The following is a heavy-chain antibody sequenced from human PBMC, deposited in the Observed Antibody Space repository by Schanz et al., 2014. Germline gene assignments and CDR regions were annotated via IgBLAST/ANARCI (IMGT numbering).Heavy chain of an antibody. CDR3: ARKMKLGVYGGKGHDSLDI. J-gene: IGHJ3*02. CDR1: GFSFGTYA. CDR2: IKSDGSST. Sequence: EVQLVESGGGLVQPGGSLRLSCAASGFSFGTYAMSWVRQVPGKGLVWVSRIKSDGSSTSYADSMKGRFTVSRDNSKNTLYLQMNTLRAEDTAVYYCARKMKLGVYGGKGHDSLDIWGQGTMVTVSS. D-gene: IGHD4-17*01. V-gene: IGHV3-74*02.